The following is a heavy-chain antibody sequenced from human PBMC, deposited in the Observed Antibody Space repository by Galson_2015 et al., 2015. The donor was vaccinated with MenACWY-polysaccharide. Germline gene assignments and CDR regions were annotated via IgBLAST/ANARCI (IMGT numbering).Heavy chain of an antibody. J-gene: IGHJ6*02. Sequence: SLRLSCAASGFSLGAWYMSWIRQAPKKGLEWLSYISKSGDSIYYGDSVKGRFAISRDNAKNSLYLQLNSLEVEDTAIYYCARGHYGSDVWGQGTTVTVSS. CDR2: ISKSGDSI. CDR3: ARGHYGSDV. CDR1: GFSLGAWY. V-gene: IGHV3-11*01.